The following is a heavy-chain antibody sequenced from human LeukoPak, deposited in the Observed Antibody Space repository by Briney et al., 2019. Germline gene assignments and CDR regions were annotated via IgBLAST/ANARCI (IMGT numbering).Heavy chain of an antibody. D-gene: IGHD7-27*01. CDR2: ISGSGGST. V-gene: IGHV3-23*01. Sequence: GGSLRLSCAASGFTFSSYAMSWVRQAPGKGLEWVSAISGSGGSTYYADSVKGRFTISRDNSKDTLSLQMTSLRSEDTAVYYCTRVPVTGDRPFDYWGQGTLVSVSS. J-gene: IGHJ4*02. CDR1: GFTFSSYA. CDR3: TRVPVTGDRPFDY.